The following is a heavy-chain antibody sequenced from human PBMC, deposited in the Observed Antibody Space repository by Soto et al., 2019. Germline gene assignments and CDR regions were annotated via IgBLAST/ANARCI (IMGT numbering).Heavy chain of an antibody. D-gene: IGHD4-4*01. Sequence: PSETLSLTCTVSGGSISSYYWSWIRQPPGKGLGWIGYIYYSGSTNYNPSLKSRVTISVDTSKNQFSLKLSSVTAADTAVYYCARDPTTVTTYYYYGMDVWGQGTTVTVSS. CDR1: GGSISSYY. V-gene: IGHV4-59*01. CDR2: IYYSGST. J-gene: IGHJ6*02. CDR3: ARDPTTVTTYYYYGMDV.